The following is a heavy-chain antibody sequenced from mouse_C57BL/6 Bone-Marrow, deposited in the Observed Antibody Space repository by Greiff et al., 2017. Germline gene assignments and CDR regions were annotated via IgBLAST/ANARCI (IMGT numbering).Heavy chain of an antibody. J-gene: IGHJ1*03. V-gene: IGHV1-18*01. CDR3: ARGGLRPHWYVDV. Sequence: LVEPGASVKIPCKASGYTFTDYNMDWVKQSHGKSLEWIGDINPNNGGTIYNQKFKGKATLTVDKSSSTAYMELRSLTSEDTAVYYCARGGLRPHWYVDVWGTGTTVTVSS. CDR1: GYTFTDYN. CDR2: INPNNGGT. D-gene: IGHD2-4*01.